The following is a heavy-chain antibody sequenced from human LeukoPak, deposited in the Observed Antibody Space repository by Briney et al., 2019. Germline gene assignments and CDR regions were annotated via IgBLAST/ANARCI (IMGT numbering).Heavy chain of an antibody. J-gene: IGHJ4*02. CDR1: GYTFTSYG. CDR2: ISAYNGNT. D-gene: IGHD2-2*01. V-gene: IGHV1-18*01. CDR3: ARDHCSSTSCYGDFDY. Sequence: ASVKVSCKASGYTFTSYGISWVRQAPGQGLEWMGWISAYNGNTNYAQKLQGRVTMTTDTSTSTAYMELRSLRSDDTAVYYCARDHCSSTSCYGDFDYWGQRTLVTVSS.